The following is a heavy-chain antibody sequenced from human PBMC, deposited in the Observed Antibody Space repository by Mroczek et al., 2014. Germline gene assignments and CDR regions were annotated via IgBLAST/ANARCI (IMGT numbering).Heavy chain of an antibody. CDR3: ARDNLIRGYSYGLDY. CDR1: GGSISSGTYY. Sequence: QVQLQQWGPGLVKPSQTLSLTCTVSGGSISSGTYYWNWIRQPAGKGLEWIGRIYTSGSTNYNPSLKSRVTISVDTSKNQFSLKLSSVTAADTAVYYCARDNLIRGYSYGLDYWGQGTLVTVSS. V-gene: IGHV4-61*02. CDR2: IYTSGST. J-gene: IGHJ4*02. D-gene: IGHD5-18*01.